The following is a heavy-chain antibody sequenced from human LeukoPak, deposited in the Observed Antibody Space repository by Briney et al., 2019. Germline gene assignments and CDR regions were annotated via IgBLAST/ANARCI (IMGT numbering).Heavy chain of an antibody. D-gene: IGHD2-21*02. CDR3: ARCTGGDCGGAFDI. V-gene: IGHV1-8*01. CDR2: MNPNTGNA. Sequence: ASVKVSRKTSGNTFTNYDINWLRQATGQGLEWMGWMNPNTGNADYAQKFQGRVTMTRNISISTAYMELSSLRFEDTAVYYCARCTGGDCGGAFDIWGQGTMVTVSS. CDR1: GNTFTNYD. J-gene: IGHJ3*02.